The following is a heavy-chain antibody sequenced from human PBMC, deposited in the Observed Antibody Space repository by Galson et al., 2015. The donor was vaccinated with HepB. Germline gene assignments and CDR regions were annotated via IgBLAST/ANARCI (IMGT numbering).Heavy chain of an antibody. V-gene: IGHV1-3*01. D-gene: IGHD3-3*02. CDR1: GYTFTSYA. Sequence: SVKVSCKASGYTFTSYAMHWVRQAPGQRLEWMGWINAGNGNTKYSQKFQGGVTITRDTSASTAYMELSSLRSEDTAVYYCARIGRRIFGVVNAFDIWGQGTMVTVSS. J-gene: IGHJ3*02. CDR2: INAGNGNT. CDR3: ARIGRRIFGVVNAFDI.